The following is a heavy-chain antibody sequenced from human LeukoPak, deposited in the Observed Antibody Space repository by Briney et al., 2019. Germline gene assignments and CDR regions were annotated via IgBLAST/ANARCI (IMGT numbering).Heavy chain of an antibody. CDR2: TYYRSKWYN. Sequence: SQTLSLTYVVSGDSVSSKNGAWNWIRQSPSRGLEWLGRTYYRSKWYNDYAESMEGRMTISRDTSKNQYSLHLNSVTPDDTAVYYCARDFGTTGWHTFDYWGQGTLVTVSS. J-gene: IGHJ4*02. V-gene: IGHV6-1*01. D-gene: IGHD6-19*01. CDR3: ARDFGTTGWHTFDY. CDR1: GDSVSSKNGA.